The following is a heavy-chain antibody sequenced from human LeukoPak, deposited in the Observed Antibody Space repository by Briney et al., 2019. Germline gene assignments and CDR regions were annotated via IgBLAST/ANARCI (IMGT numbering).Heavy chain of an antibody. CDR1: GLTVSSNY. V-gene: IGHV3-66*01. CDR3: ARRPDYGGTPTFDY. Sequence: GGSLRLSCAASGLTVSSNYMSWVRQAPGKGLEWVSVLYSDGSTYYADSVKGRFTISRDNSKNTLFLQMNSLRAEDTAVYFCARRPDYGGTPTFDYWGQGTLVTVSS. J-gene: IGHJ4*02. D-gene: IGHD4-23*01. CDR2: LYSDGST.